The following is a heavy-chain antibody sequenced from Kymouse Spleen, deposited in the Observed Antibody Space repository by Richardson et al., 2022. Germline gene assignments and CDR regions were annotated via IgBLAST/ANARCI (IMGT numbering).Heavy chain of an antibody. CDR3: ARDGIAARLYYYYGMDV. CDR1: GGSFSGYY. Sequence: QVQLQQWGAGLLKPSETLSLTCAVYGGSFSGYYWSWIRQPPGKGLEWIGEINHSGSTNYNPSLKSRVTISVDTSKNQFSLKLSSVTAADTAVYYCARDGIAARLYYYYGMDVWGQGTTVTVSS. D-gene: IGHD6-6*01. CDR2: INHSGST. J-gene: IGHJ6*02. V-gene: IGHV4-34*01.